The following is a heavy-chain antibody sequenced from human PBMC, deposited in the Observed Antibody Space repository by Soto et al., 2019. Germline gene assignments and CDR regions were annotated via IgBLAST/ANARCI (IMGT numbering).Heavy chain of an antibody. V-gene: IGHV4-38-2*02. CDR1: GYSISSGYY. Sequence: SQTLSHTCAVSGYSISSGYYWGWIRPPPGKGLEWIGSIYHSGSTYYNPSLKSRVTISVDTSKNQFSLKLSSVTAADTAVYYCARDGFVVVPASSSYYYYGMDVWGQGTTVNSP. CDR3: ARDGFVVVPASSSYYYYGMDV. J-gene: IGHJ6*02. CDR2: IYHSGST. D-gene: IGHD2-2*01.